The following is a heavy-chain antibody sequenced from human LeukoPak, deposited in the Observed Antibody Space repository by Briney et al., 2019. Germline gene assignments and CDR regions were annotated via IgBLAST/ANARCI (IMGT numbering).Heavy chain of an antibody. CDR3: ARSQDGSGSYFYYFYIDV. CDR2: ISESGGGT. D-gene: IGHD3-10*01. CDR1: GFTFSTYG. V-gene: IGHV3-23*01. Sequence: GGSLRLPCAASGFTFSTYGMSWVRQAPGKGLEWVSAISESGGGTFYADSVKGRFTVSRDNSKNILYLQMNSLRAEDTAVYYCARSQDGSGSYFYYFYIDVWGKGTTV. J-gene: IGHJ6*03.